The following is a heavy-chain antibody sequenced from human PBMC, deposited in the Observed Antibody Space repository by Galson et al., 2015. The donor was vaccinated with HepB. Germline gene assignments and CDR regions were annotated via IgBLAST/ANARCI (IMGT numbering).Heavy chain of an antibody. J-gene: IGHJ4*02. Sequence: SLRLSCAASGFPFSSYGMHWVRQAPGKGLEWVAVIWYDGSNKYYADSVKGRFTISRDNSKNTLYLQMNSLRAEDTALYFCARDHEWELLMGLFDCWGQGTLVTVSS. CDR1: GFPFSSYG. CDR3: ARDHEWELLMGLFDC. CDR2: IWYDGSNK. D-gene: IGHD1-26*01. V-gene: IGHV3-33*01.